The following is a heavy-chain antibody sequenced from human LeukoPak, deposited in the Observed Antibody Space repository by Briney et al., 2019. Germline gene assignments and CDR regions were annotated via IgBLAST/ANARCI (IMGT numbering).Heavy chain of an antibody. Sequence: SETLSLTCAVYGGSFSGYYWSWIRQPPGKGLEWIGEINHSGSTNYNPSLKSRVTISVDTSKNQFSLKLSSVTAADTAVYYCARGRTQIYYYYGMDVWGQGTTVTVPS. J-gene: IGHJ6*02. CDR1: GGSFSGYY. CDR2: INHSGST. CDR3: ARGRTQIYYYYGMDV. V-gene: IGHV4-34*01.